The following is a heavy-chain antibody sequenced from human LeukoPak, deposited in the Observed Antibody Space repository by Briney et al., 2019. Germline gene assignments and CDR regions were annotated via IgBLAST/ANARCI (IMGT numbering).Heavy chain of an antibody. CDR2: ISSSGSTI. CDR1: GFTFSSYE. D-gene: IGHD6-19*01. Sequence: PGGSLRLSCAASGFTFSSYEMNWVRQAPGKGLEWVSYISSSGSTIYYADSVKGRFTISRDNAKNSLYLQMNSLRAEDTAVYYCAKGRGRIAVAGRNYFDYWGQGTLVTDSS. V-gene: IGHV3-48*03. CDR3: AKGRGRIAVAGRNYFDY. J-gene: IGHJ4*02.